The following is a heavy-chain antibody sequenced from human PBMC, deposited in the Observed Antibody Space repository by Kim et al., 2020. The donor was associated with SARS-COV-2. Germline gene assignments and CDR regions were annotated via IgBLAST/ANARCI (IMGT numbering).Heavy chain of an antibody. D-gene: IGHD5-12*01. J-gene: IGHJ4*02. CDR2: IYYSGST. V-gene: IGHV4-30-4*01. CDR1: GGSISSGDYY. Sequence: SETLSLTCTVSGGSISSGDYYWSWIRQPPGKGLEWIGYIYYSGSTYYNPSLKSRVTISVDTSKNQFSLKLSSVTAADTAVYYCARYSGYDDFDYWGQGTLVTVSS. CDR3: ARYSGYDDFDY.